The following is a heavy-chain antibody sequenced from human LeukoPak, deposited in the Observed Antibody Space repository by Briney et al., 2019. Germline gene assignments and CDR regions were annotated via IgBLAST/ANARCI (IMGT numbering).Heavy chain of an antibody. CDR3: ARRSGGGSPSV. Sequence: SETLSLTCAVSGGSISTSDWWTWVRQPPGKGLEWIGEIYHTGSTNYSPSLKSRVTISVDKSKNQFSLKLSSVTAADTAVYFCARRSGGGSPSVWGQGTLVTVSS. CDR1: GGSISTSDW. D-gene: IGHD6-25*01. CDR2: IYHTGST. J-gene: IGHJ4*02. V-gene: IGHV4-4*02.